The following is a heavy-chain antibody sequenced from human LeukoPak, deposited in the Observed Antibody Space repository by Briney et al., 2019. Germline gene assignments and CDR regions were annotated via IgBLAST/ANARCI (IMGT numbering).Heavy chain of an antibody. D-gene: IGHD1-26*01. Sequence: SETLSLTCTVSGGSISSSSYYWSWIRQPPGKGLEWIGYIYYSGSTNYNPSLKSRVTISVDTSKNQFSLKLSSVTAADTAVYYCAREYSGSYFDAFDIWGQGTMVTVSS. J-gene: IGHJ3*02. V-gene: IGHV4-61*01. CDR3: AREYSGSYFDAFDI. CDR2: IYYSGST. CDR1: GGSISSSSYY.